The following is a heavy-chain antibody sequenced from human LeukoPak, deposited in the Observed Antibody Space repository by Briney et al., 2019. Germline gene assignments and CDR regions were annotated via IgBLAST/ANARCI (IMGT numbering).Heavy chain of an antibody. Sequence: PSQTLSLTCTVSGGSISSGGYYWSWIRQHPGKGLEWIGYIYYSGSTYYNPSLKSRVTMSVDTSKNQFSLKLSSVTAADTAVYYCARGGIAAAGDFDYWGQGTLVTVSS. CDR3: ARGGIAAAGDFDY. CDR1: GGSISSGGYY. J-gene: IGHJ4*02. D-gene: IGHD6-13*01. V-gene: IGHV4-31*03. CDR2: IYYSGST.